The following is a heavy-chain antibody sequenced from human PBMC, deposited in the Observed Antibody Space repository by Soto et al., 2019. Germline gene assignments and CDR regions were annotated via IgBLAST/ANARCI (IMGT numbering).Heavy chain of an antibody. CDR1: GGSISSYY. J-gene: IGHJ3*02. CDR3: ARLTTNCSSTSCYAFDI. CDR2: IYYSGST. Sequence: PSETLSLTCTVSGGSISSYYWSWIRQPPGKGLEWIGYIYYSGSTNYNPSHKSRVTISVDTSKNQFSLKLSSVTAADTAVYYCARLTTNCSSTSCYAFDIWGQGTMVTVSS. V-gene: IGHV4-59*08. D-gene: IGHD2-2*01.